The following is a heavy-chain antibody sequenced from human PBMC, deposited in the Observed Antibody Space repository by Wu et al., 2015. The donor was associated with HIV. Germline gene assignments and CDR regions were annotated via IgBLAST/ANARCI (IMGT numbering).Heavy chain of an antibody. CDR1: GGTFSSFA. CDR3: ARGSLHRRGYYFGHF. J-gene: IGHJ4*02. V-gene: IGHV1-69*12. Sequence: QVQLVQSGAEVKKPGSSVKVSCKASGGTFSSFAVSWVRQAPGQGLEWMGGIIPLFDTSHSAQNFQGRVTITADESTSTAYMELSSLRYEDTAVYYCARGSLHRRGYYFGHFWGQGTLVTVSS. D-gene: IGHD3-22*01. CDR2: IIPLFDTS.